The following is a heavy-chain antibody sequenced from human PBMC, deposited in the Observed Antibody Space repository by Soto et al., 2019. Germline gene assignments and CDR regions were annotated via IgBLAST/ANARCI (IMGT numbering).Heavy chain of an antibody. Sequence: GGSLRLSCAASGFTFSSYGMHWVRQAPGKGLEWVAVISYDGSNKYYADSVKGRFTISRDNSKNTLYLQMNSLRAEDTAVYYCAKALYYYGSGPYYYYYGMDVWGQGTTVTVSS. CDR1: GFTFSSYG. J-gene: IGHJ6*02. CDR2: ISYDGSNK. D-gene: IGHD3-10*01. V-gene: IGHV3-30*18. CDR3: AKALYYYGSGPYYYYYGMDV.